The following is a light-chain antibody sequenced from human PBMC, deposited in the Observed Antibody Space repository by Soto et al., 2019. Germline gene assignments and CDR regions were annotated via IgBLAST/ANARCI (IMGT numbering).Light chain of an antibody. CDR1: QTIRSNY. V-gene: IGKV3-20*01. CDR2: GPS. J-gene: IGKJ1*01. Sequence: ETVLTQSPGTLSLSPGERATLSWRASQTIRSNYFAWYRQTPGQAPRLLIYGPSNSSTGIADRFSGSGSGTDFTLVIRRLEPEDWALYYCQPDGSSPLTFGQGTKVDIK. CDR3: QPDGSSPLT.